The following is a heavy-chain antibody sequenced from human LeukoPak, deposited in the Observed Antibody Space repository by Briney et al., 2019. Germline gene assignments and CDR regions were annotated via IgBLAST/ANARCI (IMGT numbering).Heavy chain of an antibody. V-gene: IGHV3-7*01. CDR3: ARDAFWSGYYRPFDY. D-gene: IGHD3-3*01. J-gene: IGHJ4*02. Sequence: GGSPRLSCAASGFTFSSYWMSWVRQAPGKGLEWVANIKQDGSEKYYVDSVKGRFTISRDNAKNSLYLQMNSLRAEDTAVYYCARDAFWSGYYRPFDYWGQGTLVTVSS. CDR1: GFTFSSYW. CDR2: IKQDGSEK.